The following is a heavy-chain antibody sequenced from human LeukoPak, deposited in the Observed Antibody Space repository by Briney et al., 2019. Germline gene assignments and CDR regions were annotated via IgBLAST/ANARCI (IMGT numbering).Heavy chain of an antibody. CDR3: ARDPSQAILRCFDWLSRYFDY. CDR2: ISYDGSNK. CDR1: GFTFSSYG. D-gene: IGHD3-9*01. J-gene: IGHJ4*02. Sequence: GGSLRLSCAASGFTFSSYGMHWVRQAPGKGLEWVAVISYDGSNKYYADSVKGRFTISRDNSKNTLYLQMNSLRAEDTAVYYCARDPSQAILRCFDWLSRYFDYWGQGTLVTVSS. V-gene: IGHV3-30*03.